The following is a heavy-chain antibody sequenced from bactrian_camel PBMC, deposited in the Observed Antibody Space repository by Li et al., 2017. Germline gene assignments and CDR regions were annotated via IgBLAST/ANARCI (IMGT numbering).Heavy chain of an antibody. Sequence: QLVESGGGSVQAGGSLRLSCAAVGDALSSYCMAWPRQAPGKEREGVALLDVSGHDDYADSVKGRFTISQDNAKNMVYLQMNSLEPEDTAMYYCAADLRPPYVRPRNIGYWGQGTQVTVS. CDR1: GDALSSYC. D-gene: IGHD6*01. CDR2: LDVSGHD. V-gene: IGHV3S25*01. CDR3: AADLRPPYVRPRNIGY. J-gene: IGHJ6*01.